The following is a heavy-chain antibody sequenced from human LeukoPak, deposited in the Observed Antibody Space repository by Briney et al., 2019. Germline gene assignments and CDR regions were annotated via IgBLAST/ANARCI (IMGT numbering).Heavy chain of an antibody. D-gene: IGHD4-17*01. CDR2: IYHSGST. Sequence: SGTLSLTCAVSGGSISSSNWWSWVRQPPGKGLEWIGEIYHSGSTNYNPSLKSRVTISVDKSKNQFSLKLSSVTAADTAVYYCARSAPNTVTTDAFDIWGQGTMVTVSS. J-gene: IGHJ3*02. V-gene: IGHV4-4*02. CDR3: ARSAPNTVTTDAFDI. CDR1: GGSISSSNW.